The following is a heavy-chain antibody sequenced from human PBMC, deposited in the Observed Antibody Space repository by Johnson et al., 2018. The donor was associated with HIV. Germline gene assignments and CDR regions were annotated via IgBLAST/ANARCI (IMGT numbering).Heavy chain of an antibody. J-gene: IGHJ3*02. CDR3: ARSNWAHFDSFDI. V-gene: IGHV3-30*04. Sequence: QVQLVESGGGVVQPGRSLRLSCAASGFTFSSYAMHWVRQAPGKGLGWVAVISYDGSNKYYADSVKGRFTISRDNSKNTLYLQMNSLRAEDTAVDYCARSNWAHFDSFDICGQGTMVTGSS. D-gene: IGHD7-27*01. CDR2: ISYDGSNK. CDR1: GFTFSSYA.